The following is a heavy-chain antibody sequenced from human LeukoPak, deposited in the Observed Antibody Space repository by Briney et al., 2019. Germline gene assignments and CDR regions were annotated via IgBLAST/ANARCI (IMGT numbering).Heavy chain of an antibody. V-gene: IGHV4-34*01. CDR1: GGPFSGCY. Sequence: SETLSLTCAVYGGPFSGCYWSWIRQPPGKGLEWIGEINHSGSTNYNPSLKSRVTISVDTSKNQFSLKLSSVTAADTAVYYCARVPGYSSGWAQFDYWGQGTLVTVSS. D-gene: IGHD6-19*01. CDR2: INHSGST. J-gene: IGHJ4*02. CDR3: ARVPGYSSGWAQFDY.